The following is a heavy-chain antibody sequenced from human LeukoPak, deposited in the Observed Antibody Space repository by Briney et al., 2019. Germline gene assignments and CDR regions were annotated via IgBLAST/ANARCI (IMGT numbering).Heavy chain of an antibody. V-gene: IGHV3-7*01. CDR2: IKQDGSEK. J-gene: IGHJ6*03. CDR3: ARSSSGSGGYYMDV. Sequence: HPGGSLRLSCAASGFTFSSYWMSWVRQAPGKGLEWVANIKQDGSEKYYVDSVKGRFTISRDNAKNSLYLQMNSLRAEDTAVYYCARSSSGSGGYYMDVWGKGTTVTVSS. CDR1: GFTFSSYW. D-gene: IGHD1-26*01.